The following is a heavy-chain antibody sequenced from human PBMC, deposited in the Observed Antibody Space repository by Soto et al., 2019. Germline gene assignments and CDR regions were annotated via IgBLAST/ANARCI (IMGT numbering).Heavy chain of an antibody. CDR3: ARVPLAGGGLELRDYYYYGMDV. V-gene: IGHV6-1*01. J-gene: IGHJ6*02. Sequence: HSLSLTFAISGDNFSSNIAAWNWIRQSPSRGLEWLGRTYYRSKWYNDYAVSVKSRITINPDTSKNQFSLQPNSVTPEDTAVYYCARVPLAGGGLELRDYYYYGMDVWGQGITVTVS. CDR2: TYYRSKWYN. CDR1: GDNFSSNIAA. D-gene: IGHD1-7*01.